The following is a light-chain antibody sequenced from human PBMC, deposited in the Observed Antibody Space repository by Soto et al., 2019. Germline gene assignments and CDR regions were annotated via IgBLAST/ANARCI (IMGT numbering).Light chain of an antibody. J-gene: IGKJ2*02. CDR1: QGIRND. CDR2: DAS. Sequence: AIQMTQSPSSLSASVGDRVTITCRASQGIRNDLGWYQQKPGKAPKLLIYDASSLQSGVPARFSGSGSGTDFALTISSLQPEDFATYYCLQDYNYPCTFGQGTKLEIK. CDR3: LQDYNYPCT. V-gene: IGKV1-6*01.